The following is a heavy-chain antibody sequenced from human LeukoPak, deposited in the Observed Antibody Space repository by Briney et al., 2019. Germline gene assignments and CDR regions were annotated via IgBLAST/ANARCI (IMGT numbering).Heavy chain of an antibody. V-gene: IGHV3-23*01. CDR2: ISGSGGSK. D-gene: IGHD6-13*01. CDR3: AKEWRFSSSWYQYYFDY. J-gene: IGHJ4*02. Sequence: QPGRSLRLSCAASGFTVSSYAMSWVRQAPGKGLEWISAISGSGGSKYYADSVKGRFTISRDTSTNTLYLQLNSLRVDDTAVYFCAKEWRFSSSWYQYYFDYWGQGTLVTVSS. CDR1: GFTVSSYA.